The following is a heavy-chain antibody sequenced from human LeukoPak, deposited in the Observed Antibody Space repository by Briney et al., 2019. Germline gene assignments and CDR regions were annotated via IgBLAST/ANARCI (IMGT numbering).Heavy chain of an antibody. CDR3: ARGHTAVTRHFDF. J-gene: IGHJ4*02. CDR2: ISSGSSAI. Sequence: GGSLRLSCEASGSTFTTYSMTWVRQAPGKGLEWVSIISSGSSAIFSADALKGRFTISRDDAKNLLYLDMNSLRAEDTAVYYCARGHTAVTRHFDFWGQGTLVTVSS. V-gene: IGHV3-21*01. CDR1: GSTFTTYS. D-gene: IGHD4-17*01.